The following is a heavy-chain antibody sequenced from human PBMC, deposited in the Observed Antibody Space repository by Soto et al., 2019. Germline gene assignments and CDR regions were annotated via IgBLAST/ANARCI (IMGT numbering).Heavy chain of an antibody. CDR2: IIPIFGTA. V-gene: IGHV1-69*13. CDR1: GGTFSSYA. Sequence: SVKVSCKDSGGTFSSYAISWVRQAPGQGLEWMGGIIPIFGTANYAQKFQGRVTITADESTSTAYMELSSLRSEDTAVYYCAKYYYDSSGYYPSWFDPWGQGTLVTVSS. D-gene: IGHD3-22*01. J-gene: IGHJ5*02. CDR3: AKYYYDSSGYYPSWFDP.